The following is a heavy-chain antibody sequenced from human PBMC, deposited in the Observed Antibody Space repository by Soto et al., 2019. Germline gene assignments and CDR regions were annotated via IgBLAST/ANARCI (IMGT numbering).Heavy chain of an antibody. Sequence: GGSLRLSCAASGLTFSNYEVHWVRQAPGKGLEWVSGIGFAGDKYYRGALMGRFTISRDNVENSLYLDRNSLRAGDTAVYYCVRGHCTSMSCYGLGNPTSGAENIYGVDVGGQGTSVT. CDR1: GLTFSNYE. V-gene: IGHV3-13*04. CDR3: VRGHCTSMSCYGLGNPTSGAENIYGVDV. J-gene: IGHJ6*02. D-gene: IGHD2-2*01. CDR2: IGFAGDK.